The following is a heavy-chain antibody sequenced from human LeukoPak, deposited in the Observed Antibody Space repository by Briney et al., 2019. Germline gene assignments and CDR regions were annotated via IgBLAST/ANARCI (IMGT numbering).Heavy chain of an antibody. Sequence: SETLSLTCTVSGGSISVYYWSWIRQPAGKGLEWIGRTYVSGSTKYNPSLKSRVTLSVDTSKNQFSLRLGSVTAADTAVYYCARGDWGPYYFDYWGQGILVTVSS. V-gene: IGHV4-4*07. CDR1: GGSISVYY. D-gene: IGHD3/OR15-3a*01. CDR2: TYVSGST. CDR3: ARGDWGPYYFDY. J-gene: IGHJ4*02.